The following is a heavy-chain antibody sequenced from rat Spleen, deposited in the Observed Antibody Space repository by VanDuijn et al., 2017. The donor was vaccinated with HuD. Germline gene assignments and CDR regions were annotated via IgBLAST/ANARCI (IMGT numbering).Heavy chain of an antibody. CDR1: GYSITSNY. D-gene: IGHD4-3*01. Sequence: EVQLQESGPGLVKPSQSLSLTCSVTGYSITSNYWAWIRKFPGDKMEWMGYISYSGSTSYNPSLKSRISIIRDTSKNQFFLQLNSVTTEDTATYYCATGGTYNSGYEIWFAYWGRGALVTVSS. CDR3: ATGGTYNSGYEIWFAY. V-gene: IGHV3-1*01. CDR2: ISYSGST. J-gene: IGHJ3*01.